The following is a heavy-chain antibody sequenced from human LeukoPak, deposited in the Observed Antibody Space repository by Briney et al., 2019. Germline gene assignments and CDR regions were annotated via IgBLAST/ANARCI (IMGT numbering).Heavy chain of an antibody. Sequence: SVKVSCKASGGTVSSYSISWVRQAPGQGLEWMGRIIPILGIANYAQKFQGRITITADKATSTAHMEISSRRSEDTAVRYCESATRGYSYDKDYWGQGTLVTVSS. CDR2: IIPILGIA. CDR3: ESATRGYSYDKDY. D-gene: IGHD5-18*01. V-gene: IGHV1-69*02. CDR1: GGTVSSYS. J-gene: IGHJ4*02.